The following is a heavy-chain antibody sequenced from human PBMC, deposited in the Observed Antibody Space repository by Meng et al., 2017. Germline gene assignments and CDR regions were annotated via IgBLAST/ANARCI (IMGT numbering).Heavy chain of an antibody. CDR1: GGSFSGYY. D-gene: IGHD1-26*01. J-gene: IGHJ4*02. CDR2: INHSGST. CDR3: ARWGYSGSYYGRQGLDY. V-gene: IGHV4-34*01. Sequence: SETLSLTCAVYGGSFSGYYWSWIRQPPGKGLEWIGEINHSGSTNYNPSLKSRVTISVDTSKNQFSLKLSSVTAADTAVYYCARWGYSGSYYGRQGLDYWGQGTRVTGYS.